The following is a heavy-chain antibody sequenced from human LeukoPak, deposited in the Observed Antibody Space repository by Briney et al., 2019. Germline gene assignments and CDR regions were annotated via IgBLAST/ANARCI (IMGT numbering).Heavy chain of an antibody. V-gene: IGHV1-69*13. CDR3: ARKYSSSWYSTWFDP. CDR2: IIPIFGTA. D-gene: IGHD6-13*01. J-gene: IGHJ5*02. Sequence: SVTVSCTASGGTFSSYAISWVRPAPGQGLEWMGGIIPIFGTANYAQKFQGRVTITADESTSTAYMELSGLRSEDTAVYYCARKYSSSWYSTWFDPWGQGTLVTVSS. CDR1: GGTFSSYA.